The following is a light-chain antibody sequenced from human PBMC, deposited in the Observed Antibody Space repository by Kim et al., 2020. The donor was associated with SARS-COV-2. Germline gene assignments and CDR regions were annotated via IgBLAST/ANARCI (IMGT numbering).Light chain of an antibody. J-gene: IGKJ4*01. V-gene: IGKV1-5*01. CDR2: DAS. CDR3: QQYNNYPLT. CDR1: QSISAW. Sequence: DIQLTQSPSTLSASVGDRVTITCRASQSISAWLAWYQQRPGKAPRLLIYDASSMQSGVPLRFSGSGSGTEFTLTISSLQPDDFANYCQQYNNYPLTFGGGTKVEIK.